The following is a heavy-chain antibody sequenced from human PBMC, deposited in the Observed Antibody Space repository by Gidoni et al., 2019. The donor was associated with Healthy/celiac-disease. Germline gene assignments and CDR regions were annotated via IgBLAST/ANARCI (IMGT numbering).Heavy chain of an antibody. CDR1: VFTFSHAW. Sequence: DVQLVESGGALVKPWSSLRLSCAASVFTFSHAWMSWVLQAPGKGLEWVGSSKSKTDGGTTDYAAPVKGRFNIYRDDSKNTLYLQMNSLKTEDTDVYYCTTDRLYGSGSPSDYWGQGTLVTVSS. V-gene: IGHV3-15*02. CDR2: SKSKTDGGTT. J-gene: IGHJ4*02. CDR3: TTDRLYGSGSPSDY. D-gene: IGHD3-10*01.